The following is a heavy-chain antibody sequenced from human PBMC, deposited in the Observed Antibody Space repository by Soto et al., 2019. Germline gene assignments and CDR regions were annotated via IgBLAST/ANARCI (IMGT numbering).Heavy chain of an antibody. Sequence: GSLTLSWAACGFTFRSYAIRWVPQAPGKGLEWVSAISGSGGSTYYADSVKGRFTISRDNSKNTLYLQMNSLRAEDTAVYYCAKNFCSSTSCPYYYYYGMDVWGQGTAVTVSS. CDR3: AKNFCSSTSCPYYYYYGMDV. CDR1: GFTFRSYA. J-gene: IGHJ6*02. D-gene: IGHD2-2*01. V-gene: IGHV3-23*01. CDR2: ISGSGGST.